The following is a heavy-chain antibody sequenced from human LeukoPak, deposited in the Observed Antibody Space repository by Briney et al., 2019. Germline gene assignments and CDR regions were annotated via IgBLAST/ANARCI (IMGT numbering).Heavy chain of an antibody. CDR3: ARELTYYYDSRDPWPGAFDI. CDR2: IIPIFGTA. V-gene: IGHV1-69*13. CDR1: GYTFTSYD. D-gene: IGHD3-22*01. J-gene: IGHJ3*02. Sequence: GASVKVSCKASGYTFTSYDINWVRQATGQGLEWMGGIIPIFGTANYAQKFQGRVTITADESTSTAYMELSSLRSEDTAVYYCARELTYYYDSRDPWPGAFDIWGQGTMVTVSS.